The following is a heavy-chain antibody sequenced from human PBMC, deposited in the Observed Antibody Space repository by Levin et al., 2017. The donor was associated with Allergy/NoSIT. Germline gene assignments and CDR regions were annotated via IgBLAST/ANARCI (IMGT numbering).Heavy chain of an antibody. Sequence: SSETLSLTCTVSGGSISSYYWSWIRQPPGKGLEWIGYIYSSGSTDYNPSLKSRVTISVDTSKNQFSLKLSSVTAADTAVYYCARDSSSWYRAFDIWGQGTLVTVSS. D-gene: IGHD6-13*01. CDR1: GGSISSYY. V-gene: IGHV4-59*01. CDR3: ARDSSSWYRAFDI. J-gene: IGHJ3*02. CDR2: IYSSGST.